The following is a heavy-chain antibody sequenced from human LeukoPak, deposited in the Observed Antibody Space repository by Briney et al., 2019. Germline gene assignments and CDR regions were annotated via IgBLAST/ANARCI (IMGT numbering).Heavy chain of an antibody. J-gene: IGHJ6*03. D-gene: IGHD2-8*01. CDR1: GYTFSDFY. CDR2: INPKSGGT. CDR3: ARVAVMGNFRMDV. Sequence: ASVKVSCKASGYTFSDFYIHWVRQAPGQGLEWMGWINPKSGGTKYAQKFQGRVTMTSDTSISIVYMDLTTLRSDDTAVYYCARVAVMGNFRMDVWGKGTTVTVSS. V-gene: IGHV1-2*02.